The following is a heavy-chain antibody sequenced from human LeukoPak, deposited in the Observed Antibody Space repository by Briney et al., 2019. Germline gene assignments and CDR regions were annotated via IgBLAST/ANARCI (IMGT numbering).Heavy chain of an antibody. Sequence: PGGSLRLSCAASGFTFSTYAVNWVRQAPGKGLEWLSTISGSGDSTYYANSVNVRVTISRDNSKYTLSLEMNSVRVDDTTIYYCSRDRGSYYDSRGFYWGYYFDSWGEGILV. D-gene: IGHD3-22*01. CDR1: GFTFSTYA. CDR3: SRDRGSYYDSRGFYWGYYFDS. J-gene: IGHJ4*02. CDR2: ISGSGDST. V-gene: IGHV3-23*01.